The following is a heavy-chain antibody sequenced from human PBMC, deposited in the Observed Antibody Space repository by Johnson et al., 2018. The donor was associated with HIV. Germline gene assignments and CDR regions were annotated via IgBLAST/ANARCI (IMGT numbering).Heavy chain of an antibody. D-gene: IGHD3-10*01. J-gene: IGHJ3*02. CDR3: AKDWVYYSTPHAFDI. CDR1: GFTFSSYA. V-gene: IGHV3-30*04. CDR2: ISYDGTSK. Sequence: QVQLVESGGGVVQPGRSLRLSCAASGFTFSSYAMHWVRQAPGKGLEWVAVISYDGTSKYQADSVKGRFTISRDNSKNTLYLQMNSLRAEDTAVYYCAKDWVYYSTPHAFDIWGQGTMVTVSS.